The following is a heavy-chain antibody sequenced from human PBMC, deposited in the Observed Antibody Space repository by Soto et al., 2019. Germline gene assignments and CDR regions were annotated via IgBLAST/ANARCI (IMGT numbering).Heavy chain of an antibody. D-gene: IGHD3-10*01. CDR3: AKSRGGFWLFDY. J-gene: IGHJ4*02. CDR2: ITSGGST. Sequence: GGSLRLSCAASGFTFTNYAMSWVRQAPGKGLEWVSLITSGGSTYYADSVKGRFTIPRDNSKNTLYLQMNSLRAEDTAVYYCAKSRGGFWLFDYWGQGTLVTVSS. V-gene: IGHV3-23*01. CDR1: GFTFTNYA.